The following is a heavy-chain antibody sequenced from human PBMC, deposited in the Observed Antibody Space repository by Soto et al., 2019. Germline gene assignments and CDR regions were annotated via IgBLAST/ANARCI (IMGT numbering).Heavy chain of an antibody. J-gene: IGHJ6*02. V-gene: IGHV3-53*01. CDR3: ARDMAGYYGSEYPLGPWDV. D-gene: IGHD3-10*01. CDR2: IYGGGTT. CDR1: RFTVSSNY. Sequence: GGSLRLSCAASRFTVSSNYMSWVRQAPGKGLEWVSVIYGGGTTYYADSVRGRFTISRDNSKNTLYLQMNSLRAEDTAMYYCARDMAGYYGSEYPLGPWDVWGQGTTVTVS.